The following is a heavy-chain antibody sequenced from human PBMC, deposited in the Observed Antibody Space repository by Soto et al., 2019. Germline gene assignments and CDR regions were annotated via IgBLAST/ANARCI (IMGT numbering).Heavy chain of an antibody. CDR3: ARARTGARFDP. J-gene: IGHJ5*02. CDR1: GGTFSSYT. CDR2: IIPILGIA. V-gene: IGHV1-69*02. D-gene: IGHD6-6*01. Sequence: QVQLVQSGAEVKKPGSSVKVSCKASGGTFSSYTISWVRQAPGQGLEWMGRIIPILGIANYAQKCQGRVTITADKSTSTAYMELSSLRSEDTAVYYCARARTGARFDPWGQGTLVPVSS.